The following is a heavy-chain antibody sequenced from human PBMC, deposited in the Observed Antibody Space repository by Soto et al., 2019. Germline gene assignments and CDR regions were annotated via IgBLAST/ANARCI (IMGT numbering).Heavy chain of an antibody. CDR2: IYYSGST. V-gene: IGHV4-59*08. CDR1: GGSISSYY. Sequence: SETLSLTCTVSGGSISSYYWSWIRQPPGKGLEWIGYIYYSGSTNYNPSLKSRVTISVDTSKNQFSLKLSSVTAADTAVYYCAGSLGRGYFDLWGRGTLVTVSS. J-gene: IGHJ2*01. CDR3: AGSLGRGYFDL. D-gene: IGHD3-16*01.